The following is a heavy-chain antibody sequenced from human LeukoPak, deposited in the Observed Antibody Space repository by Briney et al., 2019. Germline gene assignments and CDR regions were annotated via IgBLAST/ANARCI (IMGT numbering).Heavy chain of an antibody. CDR1: GFTFSNHG. J-gene: IGHJ4*02. Sequence: GGSLRLSCAASGFTFSNHGMHRVRQAPGKGLEWVTFIWFDGSNKNYIDSVKGRFTISRDNSKNTLYLQMNSLRVEDTAVYYCARGVPLYGYHYGLDYWGQGTLVTVSS. V-gene: IGHV3-33*01. CDR3: ARGVPLYGYHYGLDY. D-gene: IGHD5-18*01. CDR2: IWFDGSNK.